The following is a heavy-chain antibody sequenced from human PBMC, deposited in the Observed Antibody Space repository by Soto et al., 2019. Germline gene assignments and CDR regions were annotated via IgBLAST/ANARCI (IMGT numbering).Heavy chain of an antibody. CDR3: VKVNISGSYSFMGGYFDY. D-gene: IGHD1-26*01. V-gene: IGHV3-23*01. CDR2: ISGSGGST. CDR1: GFTFSSYA. Sequence: GGSLRLSCAASGFTFSSYAMSWVRQAPGKGLEWVSAISGSGGSTYYADSVKGRFTISRDNSKNTLYLQMNSLRAEDTAVFYCVKVNISGSYSFMGGYFDYWGEGTLVTVT. J-gene: IGHJ4*02.